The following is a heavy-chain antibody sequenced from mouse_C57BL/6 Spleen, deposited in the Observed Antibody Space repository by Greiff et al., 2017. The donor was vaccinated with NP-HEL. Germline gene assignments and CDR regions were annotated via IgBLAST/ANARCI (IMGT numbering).Heavy chain of an antibody. Sequence: EVQLQQSGPGLVKPSQSLSLTCTVTGYSITSGYGWNWIRQFPGNKLEWMGYISYSGSTNYNPSLKSRISITRDTSKNQLFLQLNSVTTEDTATYYCARTARIKYWGQGTTLTVSS. CDR2: ISYSGST. CDR3: ARTARIKY. D-gene: IGHD1-2*01. J-gene: IGHJ2*01. V-gene: IGHV3-2*02. CDR1: GYSITSGYG.